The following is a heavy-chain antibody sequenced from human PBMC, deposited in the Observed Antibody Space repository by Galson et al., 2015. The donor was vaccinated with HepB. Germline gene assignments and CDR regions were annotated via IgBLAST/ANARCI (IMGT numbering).Heavy chain of an antibody. D-gene: IGHD2-2*02. J-gene: IGHJ6*03. Sequence: SVKVSCKASGGTFSGYAISWVRQAPGQGLEWMGGIIPIFGTANYAQKFQGRVTITADESTSTAYMELSSLRSEDTAVYYCARAPINRKAGAVPAAITYYYYMDVWGKGTTVTVSS. V-gene: IGHV1-69*13. CDR3: ARAPINRKAGAVPAAITYYYYMDV. CDR2: IIPIFGTA. CDR1: GGTFSGYA.